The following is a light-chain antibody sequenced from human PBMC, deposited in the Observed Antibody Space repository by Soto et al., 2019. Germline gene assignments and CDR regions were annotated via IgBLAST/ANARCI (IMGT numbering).Light chain of an antibody. CDR3: QQYGTSEFS. CDR1: QGVRGY. J-gene: IGKJ5*01. CDR2: XAS. V-gene: IGKV1-9*01. Sequence: IHLTQSPSSLAASVGDRVAVTXRARQGVRGYLAWYQQKPVEAPXLXXSXASILQSGVPSRFSGSGCRTDFTLTISRLEPEDLAVFFCQQYGTSEFSFGQGTRLEI.